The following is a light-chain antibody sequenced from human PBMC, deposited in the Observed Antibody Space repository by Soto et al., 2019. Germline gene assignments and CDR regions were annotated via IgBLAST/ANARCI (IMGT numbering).Light chain of an antibody. Sequence: QPVLTQPPSVSGAPGQRVTISCTGSSSNIGAGYDVHWYQQLPGTAPKLLIYGNSNRPSGVPDRFSGSKSGTSASLAITGLQAEDEADYYFQSYDSSLSGSDVFGGGTKVTVL. CDR2: GNS. CDR1: SSNIGAGYD. V-gene: IGLV1-40*01. J-gene: IGLJ3*02. CDR3: QSYDSSLSGSDV.